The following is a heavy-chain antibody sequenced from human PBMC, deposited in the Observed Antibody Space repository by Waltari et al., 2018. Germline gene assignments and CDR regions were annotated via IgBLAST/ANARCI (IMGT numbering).Heavy chain of an antibody. V-gene: IGHV3-48*01. CDR3: ARVWGRGYLDY. CDR2: IRGDGNTI. J-gene: IGHJ4*02. CDR1: GFNFNNYN. Sequence: VRLVESGGDLVRPGESLRLSCATSGFNFNNYNMNWVRQAPGKGMEWPSYIRGDGNTIYYADSVKGRFTVSRDNARDSVYLQVNSLRADDTALYFCARVWGRGYLDYWGQGTLVTVSS. D-gene: IGHD3-16*01.